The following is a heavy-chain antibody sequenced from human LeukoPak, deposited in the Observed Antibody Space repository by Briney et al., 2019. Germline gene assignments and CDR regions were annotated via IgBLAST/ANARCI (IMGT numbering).Heavy chain of an antibody. CDR3: ARDVGLYSSSSPPFDY. Sequence: GASVKVSCKASGYTFTGYYMHWVRQAPGQGLEWMGWINPNSGGTNYAQKFQGRVTMTTDTSTSTAYMELRSLRSDDTAVYYCARDVGLYSSSSPPFDYWGQGTLVTVSS. J-gene: IGHJ4*02. V-gene: IGHV1-2*02. D-gene: IGHD6-6*01. CDR2: INPNSGGT. CDR1: GYTFTGYY.